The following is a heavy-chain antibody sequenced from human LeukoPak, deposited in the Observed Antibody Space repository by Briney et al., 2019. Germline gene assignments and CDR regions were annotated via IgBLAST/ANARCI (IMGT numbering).Heavy chain of an antibody. V-gene: IGHV3-53*01. J-gene: IGHJ4*02. D-gene: IGHD2-2*01. CDR1: GFTVSSND. CDR2: IYRGGII. Sequence: GGSLRLSCVVSGFTVSSNDMSWVRQAPGKGLEWVSIIYRGGIIYYADSLKGRFTISRDNSKNTVYLQLNSLRAEDTAVYYCARTIQSQLLKGYFDYWGLGTLVTVSS. CDR3: ARTIQSQLLKGYFDY.